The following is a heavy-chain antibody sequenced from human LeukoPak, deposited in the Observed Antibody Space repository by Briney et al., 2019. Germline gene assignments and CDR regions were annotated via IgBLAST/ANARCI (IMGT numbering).Heavy chain of an antibody. D-gene: IGHD1-26*01. CDR1: RFTFSSYA. CDR2: LSYDGSNK. Sequence: GGSLRLSCAASRFTFSSYAMHWVRQAPGKGLEWVAVLSYDGSNKYYADSVKGRFTISRDNSKNTLYLQMNSLRAEDTAVYYCAREGSGSYMVWYYYGMDVWGQGTTVTVSS. CDR3: AREGSGSYMVWYYYGMDV. J-gene: IGHJ6*02. V-gene: IGHV3-30-3*01.